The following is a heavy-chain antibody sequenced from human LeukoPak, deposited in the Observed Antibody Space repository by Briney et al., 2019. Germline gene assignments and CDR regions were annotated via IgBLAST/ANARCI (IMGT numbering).Heavy chain of an antibody. Sequence: PSETLSLTCAVSGGSISSGGYSWSWIRQPPGKGLEWIGYIYHSGSTYYNPSLKSRVTISVDRSKNQFSLKLSPVTAADTAVYYCARGPPYIVVVTAIGFFDYWGQGTLVTVSS. V-gene: IGHV4-30-2*01. CDR1: GGSISSGGYS. CDR2: IYHSGST. CDR3: ARGPPYIVVVTAIGFFDY. J-gene: IGHJ4*02. D-gene: IGHD2-21*02.